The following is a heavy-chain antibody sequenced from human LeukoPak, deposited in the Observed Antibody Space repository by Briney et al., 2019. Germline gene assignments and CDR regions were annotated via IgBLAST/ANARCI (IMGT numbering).Heavy chain of an antibody. CDR1: GLTVSSSY. V-gene: IGHV3-53*04. CDR2: IYIGDNP. CDR3: ARVRPWVFDY. J-gene: IGHJ4*02. Sequence: GGSLRLSCAASGLTVSSSYMSWVRQAPGKGLEWVSIIYIGDNPHYADSVKGRFTISRHNSKNTLYLQMNNLRAEDTAVYHCARVRPWVFDYWGQGTLVTVSS.